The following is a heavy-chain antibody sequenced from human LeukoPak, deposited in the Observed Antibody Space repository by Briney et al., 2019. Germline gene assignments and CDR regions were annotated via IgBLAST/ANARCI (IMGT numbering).Heavy chain of an antibody. J-gene: IGHJ6*02. V-gene: IGHV3-30-3*01. CDR3: ATGATTPYYYYYGMDV. CDR2: ISYDGSNK. Sequence: GGSLRLSCAASGFTFSSYAMHWVRQAPGEGLEWVAVISYDGSNKYYADSVKGRFTISRDNSKNTLYLQMNSLRAEDTAVYYCATGATTPYYYYYGMDVWGQGTTVTVSS. CDR1: GFTFSSYA. D-gene: IGHD1-26*01.